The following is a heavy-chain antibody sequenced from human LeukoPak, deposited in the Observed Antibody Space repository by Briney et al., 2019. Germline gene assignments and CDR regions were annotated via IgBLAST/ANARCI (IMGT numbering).Heavy chain of an antibody. Sequence: GGSLRLSCAASGFTFSSYAMHWVRQAPGKGLEWVSVIYGGGNIYYADSVKGRFTISRDNSKNTLYLQMNSLRAEDTAVYYCAKTRPLDSSSWSHGDYWGQGTLVTVSS. CDR1: GFTFSSYA. D-gene: IGHD6-13*01. V-gene: IGHV3-23*03. CDR2: IYGGGNI. J-gene: IGHJ4*02. CDR3: AKTRPLDSSSWSHGDY.